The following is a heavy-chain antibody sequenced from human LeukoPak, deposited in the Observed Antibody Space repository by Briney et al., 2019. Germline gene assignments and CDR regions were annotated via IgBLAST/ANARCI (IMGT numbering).Heavy chain of an antibody. J-gene: IGHJ4*02. Sequence: PGGSLRLSCAGSGITFSSYSMNWVRQAPGKGLEWVSSISSSSNYIYYADSVKGRFTISRDNAKNSLYLQMNSLRAEDTAVYYCAGDMVRGDYFDYWGQGTLVTVSS. CDR3: AGDMVRGDYFDY. V-gene: IGHV3-21*01. D-gene: IGHD3-10*01. CDR1: GITFSSYS. CDR2: ISSSSNYI.